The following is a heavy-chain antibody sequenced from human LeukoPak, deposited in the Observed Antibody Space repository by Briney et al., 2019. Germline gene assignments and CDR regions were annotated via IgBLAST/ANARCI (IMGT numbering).Heavy chain of an antibody. CDR2: IGSDGGGI. CDR1: GFSFSNYA. J-gene: IGHJ4*02. CDR3: AKYAPPTTVVTRFFDY. Sequence: RTGGSLRLSCAASGFSFSNYAMTWVRQAPGKGLEWVSVIGSDGGGIQYADSVKGRFSIPRDNSKNTLYLQMNSLRVEDTAVYYCAKYAPPTTVVTRFFDYWGQGTLVTVSS. D-gene: IGHD4-23*01. V-gene: IGHV3-23*01.